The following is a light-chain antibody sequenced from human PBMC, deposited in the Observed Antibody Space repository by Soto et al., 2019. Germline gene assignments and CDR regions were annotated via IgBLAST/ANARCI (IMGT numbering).Light chain of an antibody. Sequence: EIVLTQSPGTLSLSPGERATLSCRASQSFGGTYLAWYQQKPGQAPRLLIYAASSRATGIPDRFSGSGSGTDFSLTISRLEAEDVAVYYCQQYESSPPVTFGGGTMVENK. CDR2: AAS. J-gene: IGKJ4*01. CDR3: QQYESSPPVT. V-gene: IGKV3-20*01. CDR1: QSFGGTY.